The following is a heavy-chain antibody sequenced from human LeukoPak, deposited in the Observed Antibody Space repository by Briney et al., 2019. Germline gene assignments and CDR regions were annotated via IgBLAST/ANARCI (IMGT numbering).Heavy chain of an antibody. D-gene: IGHD3-10*01. CDR3: ATVAVVRGVIDWFDP. Sequence: GASVKVSCKASGYTFTTYGISWVRQAPGQGLEWMGWIGAYNGKTNYAQKLQGRVTMTTDTSTSTAYMELRSLRSDDPAVYYCATVAVVRGVIDWFDPWGQGTLVTVSS. CDR2: IGAYNGKT. V-gene: IGHV1-18*01. CDR1: GYTFTTYG. J-gene: IGHJ5*02.